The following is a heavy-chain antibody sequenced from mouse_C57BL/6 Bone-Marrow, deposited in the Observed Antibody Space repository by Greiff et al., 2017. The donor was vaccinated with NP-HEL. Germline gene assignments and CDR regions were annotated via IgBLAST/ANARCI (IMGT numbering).Heavy chain of an antibody. CDR2: IWGGGST. D-gene: IGHD1-1*01. J-gene: IGHJ4*01. V-gene: IGHV2-9*01. Sequence: VMLVESGPGLVAPSQSLSITCTVSGFSLTSYGVDWVRQPPGKGLEWLGVIWGGGSTNYNSALMSRLSISKDNSKSQVFLKMNSLQTDDTAMYYCAKPPYGSTYYYAMDYWGQGTSVTVSS. CDR1: GFSLTSYG. CDR3: AKPPYGSTYYYAMDY.